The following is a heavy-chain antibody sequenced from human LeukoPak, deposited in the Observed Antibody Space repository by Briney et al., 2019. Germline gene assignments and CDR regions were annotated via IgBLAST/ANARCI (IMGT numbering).Heavy chain of an antibody. V-gene: IGHV3-74*01. CDR2: INSDGSST. D-gene: IGHD4-17*01. CDR1: GFTFSGHW. J-gene: IGHJ4*02. CDR3: ARDTGSSFDY. Sequence: PGESLRLSCAASGFTFSGHWMYWVRQAPGKGLVWVSRINSDGSSTSYADFVKGRFTISRDNAKNTLHLQMSSLRAEDTAVYYCARDTGSSFDYWGQGTLVTVSS.